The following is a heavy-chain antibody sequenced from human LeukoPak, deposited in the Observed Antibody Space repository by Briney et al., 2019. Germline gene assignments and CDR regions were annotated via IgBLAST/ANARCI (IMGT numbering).Heavy chain of an antibody. CDR3: ARGSPTNWNYWFDP. CDR1: GDSLSSHY. CDR2: IYYSGIT. V-gene: IGHV4-59*11. D-gene: IGHD1-7*01. J-gene: IGHJ5*02. Sequence: SEALSLTCTLSGDSLSSHYWSWIPHPPEEGLEWVGYIYYSGITNYNPSLNSRVTISVDTSKNQFSLKLSSVTAADTAVYYCARGSPTNWNYWFDPWGQGTLVTVSS.